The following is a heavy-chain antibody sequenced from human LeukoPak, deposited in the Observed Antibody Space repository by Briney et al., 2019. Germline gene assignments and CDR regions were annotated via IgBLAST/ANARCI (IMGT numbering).Heavy chain of an antibody. J-gene: IGHJ5*02. CDR1: GFTFGSYS. D-gene: IGHD6-13*01. CDR2: ISSSSTYI. Sequence: GSLRLSCAASGFTFGSYSMNWVRQAPGKGLEWVSSISSSSTYIYYADSVKGRFTISRDNAKNSLFLQMNSLRAEDTAVYYCASSLAVAGTGGWFDPWGQGNLVTVSS. V-gene: IGHV3-21*01. CDR3: ASSLAVAGTGGWFDP.